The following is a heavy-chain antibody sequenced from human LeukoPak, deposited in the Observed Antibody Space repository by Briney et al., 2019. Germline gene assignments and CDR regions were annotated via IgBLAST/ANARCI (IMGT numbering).Heavy chain of an antibody. CDR3: AKDSWWSLRAFDI. CDR1: GLTFSMYS. V-gene: IGHV3-23*01. CDR2: ISGSGGST. D-gene: IGHD2-8*02. Sequence: PGKSLRLSCIASGLTFSMYSMSWVRQAPGKGLEWVSAISGSGGSTYYADSVKGRFTISRDNSKNTLYLQMNSLRAEDTAVYYCAKDSWWSLRAFDIWGQGTMVTVSS. J-gene: IGHJ3*02.